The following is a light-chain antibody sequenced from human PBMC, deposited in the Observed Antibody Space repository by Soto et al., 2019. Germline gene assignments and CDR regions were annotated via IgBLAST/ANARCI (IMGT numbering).Light chain of an antibody. Sequence: EIVLTQSPGTLSLSPGEGATLSCRASESVNTNYFAWYQQKLGQAPRLLIYATSSRATGVPDRLSGSGSGTGFTLTIGRLEPEDLGSYYCQQYFGSPWTFGQGTKVEVK. CDR3: QQYFGSPWT. J-gene: IGKJ1*01. V-gene: IGKV3-20*01. CDR2: ATS. CDR1: ESVNTNY.